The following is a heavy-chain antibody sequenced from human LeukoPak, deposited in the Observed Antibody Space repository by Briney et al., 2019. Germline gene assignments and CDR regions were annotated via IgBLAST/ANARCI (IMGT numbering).Heavy chain of an antibody. CDR1: GGPISSSNW. CDR3: ARVVRGYYGSGSYVN. CDR2: VYHSGST. J-gene: IGHJ4*02. Sequence: PSGTLSLTCTVSGGPISSSNWWSWVRQPPGKGLEWIGEVYHSGSTNYNPSLKGRVTISVDKSKNQFSLKLSSVTAADTALYYCARVVRGYYGSGSYVNWGQGTLVTVSS. D-gene: IGHD3-10*01. V-gene: IGHV4-4*02.